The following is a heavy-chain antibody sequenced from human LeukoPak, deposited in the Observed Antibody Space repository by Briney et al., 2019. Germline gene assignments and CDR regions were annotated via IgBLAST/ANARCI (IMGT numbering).Heavy chain of an antibody. J-gene: IGHJ6*03. Sequence: ASVKVSCKASGYTFTSYGISWVRQAPGQGLEWMGWISAYNGNTNYAQKLQGRVTMTTDTSTSTAYMELRSLRSDDTAVYYCVGETMVRGVTSGIDYYHMDVWGKGTTVTVSS. CDR2: ISAYNGNT. V-gene: IGHV1-18*01. CDR1: GYTFTSYG. D-gene: IGHD3-10*01. CDR3: VGETMVRGVTSGIDYYHMDV.